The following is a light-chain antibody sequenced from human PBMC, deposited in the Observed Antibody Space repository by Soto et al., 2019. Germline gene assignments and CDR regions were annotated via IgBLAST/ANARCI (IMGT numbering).Light chain of an antibody. J-gene: IGKJ2*01. CDR1: ESISRSY. V-gene: IGKV3-20*01. CDR3: QQFAGSPRT. CDR2: GAS. Sequence: EIVLTQSPGTLSLSPGERATLSCRASESISRSYLAWYQQKPGQAPRLLIYGASVRATGIPDRFSASGSGTDFSLTISRLEPEDFAVYYCQQFAGSPRTFGQGTILEIK.